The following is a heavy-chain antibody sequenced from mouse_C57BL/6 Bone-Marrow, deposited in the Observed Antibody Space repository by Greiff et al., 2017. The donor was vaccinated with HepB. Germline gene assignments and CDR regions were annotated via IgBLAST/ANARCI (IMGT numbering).Heavy chain of an antibody. V-gene: IGHV1-62-2*01. Sequence: QVQLQQSGAELVKPGASVKLSCKASGYTFTEYNIHWVKQRSGQGLEWIGWFYPGSGSIKYNEKFKDKATLTADKSSSTVYMELSRLTSEDSAVYFCARHESRRDLDSGPFAYWGQGTLVTVSA. D-gene: IGHD4-1*01. CDR1: GYTFTEYN. J-gene: IGHJ3*01. CDR2: FYPGSGSI. CDR3: ARHESRRDLDSGPFAY.